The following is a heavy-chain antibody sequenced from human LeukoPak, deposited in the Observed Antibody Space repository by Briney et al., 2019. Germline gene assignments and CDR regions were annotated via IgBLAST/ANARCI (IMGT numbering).Heavy chain of an antibody. J-gene: IGHJ4*02. CDR3: AKDPRWLPYYFDY. D-gene: IGHD3-22*01. CDR1: GFTFSSYA. CDR2: IIGSGGST. Sequence: PGGSLRLSCAASGFTFSSYAMSWVRQAPGQGLEWVSAIIGSGGSTYYADSVKGRFTISRDNSKNTPYLQMNSLRAEGTAVYYCAKDPRWLPYYFDYWGQGTLVTVSS. V-gene: IGHV3-23*01.